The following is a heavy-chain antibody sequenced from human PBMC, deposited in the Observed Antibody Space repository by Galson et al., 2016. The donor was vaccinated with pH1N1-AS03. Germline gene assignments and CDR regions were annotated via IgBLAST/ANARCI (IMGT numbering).Heavy chain of an antibody. CDR2: INRDGSEK. CDR3: ARDLGYGIKGYGFDN. CDR1: GFTFSRHR. Sequence: SLRLSCAASGFTFSRHRMTRVRQAPGKGLEWVANINRDGSEKDYLDSVKGRFTISRDDASNSLYLQMNSLRAEDTAMYYCARDLGYGIKGYGFDNWGQGTLVTVSS. J-gene: IGHJ4*02. D-gene: IGHD5-12*01. V-gene: IGHV3-7*01.